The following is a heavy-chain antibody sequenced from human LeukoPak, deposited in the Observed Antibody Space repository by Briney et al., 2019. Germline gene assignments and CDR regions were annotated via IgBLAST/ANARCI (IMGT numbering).Heavy chain of an antibody. V-gene: IGHV4-59*01. CDR2: IYYSGST. J-gene: IGHJ3*02. CDR3: ARVSLVGATVAI. Sequence: PSETLSLTCTVSGGSISSYYWSWIRQPPGKGLEWIGYIYYSGSTNYNPSLKSRVTISVDTSKNQFSLKLSSVTAADTAVYYCARVSLVGATVAIWGQGTMVTVSS. D-gene: IGHD1-26*01. CDR1: GGSISSYY.